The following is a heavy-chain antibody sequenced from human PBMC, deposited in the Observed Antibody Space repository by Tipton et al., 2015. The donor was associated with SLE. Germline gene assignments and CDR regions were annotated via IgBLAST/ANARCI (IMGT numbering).Heavy chain of an antibody. V-gene: IGHV3-33*01. CDR3: VRGGDYYDSSGNDAFDI. Sequence: RSLRLSCPASGFTLSIYGMHWVRQAPGRGLEWVALIWYDGSNKYYVDSVKGRFTISRDNSKNTVDLQMNSLRAEDTAVYYCVRGGDYYDSSGNDAFDIWGQGTMVTVSS. D-gene: IGHD3-22*01. CDR2: IWYDGSNK. CDR1: GFTLSIYG. J-gene: IGHJ3*02.